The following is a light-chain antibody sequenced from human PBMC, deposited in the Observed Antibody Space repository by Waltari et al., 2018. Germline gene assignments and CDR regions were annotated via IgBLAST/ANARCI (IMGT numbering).Light chain of an antibody. J-gene: IGLJ1*01. CDR1: SRDVGGYHY. CDR2: DVR. V-gene: IGLV2-11*01. Sequence: QSALTQARSVSGSPGQSVTISCTGTSRDVGGYHYVSWFQQHPCKVPTLLVYDVRERPSAVPGRFSGSKSANTAALTISGLQTEDEADYYCCSFAGSYTFVFGTGTRVTVL. CDR3: CSFAGSYTFV.